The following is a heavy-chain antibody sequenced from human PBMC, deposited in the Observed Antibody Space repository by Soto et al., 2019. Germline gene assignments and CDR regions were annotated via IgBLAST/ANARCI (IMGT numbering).Heavy chain of an antibody. D-gene: IGHD3-10*01. CDR2: ISGSGGST. Sequence: GGSLRLSCAASGFTFSSYAMSWVRQAPGKGLEWVSAISGSGGSTYYADSVKGRFTISRDNSKKTLYLQMNSLRAEDTAVYYCAKDLIAVYGSGSYYADWGQGTLVTVSS. CDR1: GFTFSSYA. V-gene: IGHV3-23*01. J-gene: IGHJ4*02. CDR3: AKDLIAVYGSGSYYAD.